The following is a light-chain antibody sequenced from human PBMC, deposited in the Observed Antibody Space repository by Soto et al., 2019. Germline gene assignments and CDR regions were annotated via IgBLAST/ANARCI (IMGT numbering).Light chain of an antibody. Sequence: QSVLTQPASVSGSPGQSITISCTGTSTDIGDYNYVSWYQQYPGKVPKLVIYDVSHRPSGVSNRFSGSKSGNTASLTISGLQAEDEADYYCRSSTSTTSLVVFGGGTQLTVL. V-gene: IGLV2-14*01. J-gene: IGLJ3*02. CDR3: RSSTSTTSLVV. CDR2: DVS. CDR1: STDIGDYNY.